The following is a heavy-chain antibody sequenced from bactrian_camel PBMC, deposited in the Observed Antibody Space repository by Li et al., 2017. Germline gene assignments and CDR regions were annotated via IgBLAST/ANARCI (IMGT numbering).Heavy chain of an antibody. D-gene: IGHD3*01. CDR1: VYTDSTKC. V-gene: IGHV3S6*01. Sequence: HVQLVESGGGSVQVGGSLRLSCAASVYTDSTKCMAWFRQAPGKEREGVATIYTHDNITYYGDSVKGRFTVSKDSAENTLVLLMNSLTPEDTAMYYCAAGRNREWILLHPSHYGQGTQVTVS. J-gene: IGHJ4*01. CDR2: IYTHDNIT.